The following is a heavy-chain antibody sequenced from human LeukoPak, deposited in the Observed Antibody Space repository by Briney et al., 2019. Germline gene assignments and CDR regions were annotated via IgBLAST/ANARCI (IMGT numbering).Heavy chain of an antibody. Sequence: RASVTVSCKASGYTFTSYDINWVRQATGQGLEWMGWMNPNSGNTGYAQKFQGRVTITRNTSISTAYMELSSLRSEDTAVYYCARGPPDVVVPAAMVSYYYYMDVWGKGTTVTASS. CDR3: ARGPPDVVVPAAMVSYYYYMDV. D-gene: IGHD2-2*01. CDR1: GYTFTSYD. J-gene: IGHJ6*03. CDR2: MNPNSGNT. V-gene: IGHV1-8*03.